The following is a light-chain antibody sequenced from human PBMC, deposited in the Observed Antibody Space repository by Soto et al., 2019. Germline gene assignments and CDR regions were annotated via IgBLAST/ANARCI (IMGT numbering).Light chain of an antibody. CDR3: QQYYSTPLT. CDR2: WAS. Sequence: DIVMTQSPDSLAVSLGERATINCKSSQSVLYSSNNKNYLAWYQQKPGQPPKLLIYWASTRESGVPDRFSGSGSGTDFTLPISSLQAADVAVYYCQQYYSTPLTFGQGTRLEIK. J-gene: IGKJ5*01. CDR1: QSVLYSSNNKNY. V-gene: IGKV4-1*01.